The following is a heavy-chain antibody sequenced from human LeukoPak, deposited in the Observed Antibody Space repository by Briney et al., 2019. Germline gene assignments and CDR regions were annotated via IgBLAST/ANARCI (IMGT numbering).Heavy chain of an antibody. J-gene: IGHJ4*02. D-gene: IGHD3-22*01. CDR2: ISSSSSTI. Sequence: GGSLRLSCAASGFTFSSYSMNWVRQAPGKGLEWVSYISSSSSTIYYADSVKGRFTISRDNAKNSLYLQMNSLRAEDTAVYYCARTSRRYYDSSGSVGGYWGQGTLVTVSS. CDR3: ARTSRRYYDSSGSVGGY. CDR1: GFTFSSYS. V-gene: IGHV3-48*01.